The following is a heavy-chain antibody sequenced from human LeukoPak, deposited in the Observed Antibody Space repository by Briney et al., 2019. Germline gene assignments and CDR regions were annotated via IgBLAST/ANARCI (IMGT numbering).Heavy chain of an antibody. J-gene: IGHJ4*02. CDR1: GFTFSNAW. CDR3: STTYYYDSSEGY. V-gene: IGHV3-15*07. CDR2: IKSKTDGGTT. D-gene: IGHD3-22*01. Sequence: PXGSLRLSCAASGFTFSNAWMNWVRQAPGKGLEWVGRIKSKTDGGTTDYAAPGKGRFTISRDDSKNTLYLQMNSLKTEDTAVYYCSTTYYYDSSEGYWGQGTLVTVSS.